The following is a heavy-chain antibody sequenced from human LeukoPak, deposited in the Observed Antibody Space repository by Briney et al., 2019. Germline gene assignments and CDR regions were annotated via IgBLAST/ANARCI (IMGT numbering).Heavy chain of an antibody. V-gene: IGHV1-46*01. CDR2: INPTGTGT. CDR3: ASMIGSGSALW. Sequence: ASVKVSCKASGYTFINNWMHWVRQAPGQGLEWIGLINPTGTGTLYAQEFQGRVTMTEDTSTDTAYMELSSLRSEDTAVYYCASMIGSGSALWWGQGTLVTVSS. CDR1: GYTFINNW. J-gene: IGHJ4*02. D-gene: IGHD3-10*01.